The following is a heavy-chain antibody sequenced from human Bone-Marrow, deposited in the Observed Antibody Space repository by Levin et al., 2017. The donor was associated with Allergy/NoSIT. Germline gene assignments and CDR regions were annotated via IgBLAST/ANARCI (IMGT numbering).Heavy chain of an antibody. CDR3: ARIWFGEFRDVFDI. D-gene: IGHD3-10*01. CDR1: GSFSDYY. J-gene: IGHJ3*02. CDR2: ISHSGST. Sequence: SETLSLTCGVHGSFSDYYWSWFRQPPGKGLEWIGEISHSGSTNYNASLKSRVTISVDTSKNQFSLRLSSVTAADTAVYYCARIWFGEFRDVFDIWGQGTMVTVSS. V-gene: IGHV4-34*01.